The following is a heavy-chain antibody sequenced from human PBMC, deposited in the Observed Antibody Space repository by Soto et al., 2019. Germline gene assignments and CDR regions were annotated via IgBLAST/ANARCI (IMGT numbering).Heavy chain of an antibody. CDR1: GFTFTSHW. CDR3: AGQLGGGGGRRHMDV. J-gene: IGHJ6*03. Sequence: GESLKISCKGSGFTFTSHWIGWVRQMPGKGLEWIGIIYPGDSDTRYSPSFQGQVTISADKSISTAYLQWSSLKASDTAMYYCAGQLGGGGGRRHMDVWGKGTTVTVSS. V-gene: IGHV5-51*01. D-gene: IGHD3-16*01. CDR2: IYPGDSDT.